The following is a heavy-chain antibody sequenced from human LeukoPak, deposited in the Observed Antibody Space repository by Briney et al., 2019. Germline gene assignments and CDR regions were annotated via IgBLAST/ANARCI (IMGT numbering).Heavy chain of an antibody. D-gene: IGHD1-1*01. V-gene: IGHV4-34*01. Sequence: PSETLSLTCTVSGGSISSYYWSWIRQPPGKGLEWIGEINHSGSTNYNPSLKSRVTISVDTSKNQFSLKLSSVTAADTAVYYCARVSWSPGTSYYYMDVWGKGTTVTVSS. CDR1: GGSISSYY. CDR2: INHSGST. CDR3: ARVSWSPGTSYYYMDV. J-gene: IGHJ6*03.